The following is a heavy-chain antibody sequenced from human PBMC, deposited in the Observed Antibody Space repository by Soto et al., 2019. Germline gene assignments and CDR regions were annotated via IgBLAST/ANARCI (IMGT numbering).Heavy chain of an antibody. V-gene: IGHV3-30*18. J-gene: IGHJ4*02. CDR3: AKDRSLVRGPMPY. CDR2: ISYDGSNK. CDR1: GFTFRSYG. D-gene: IGHD3-10*01. Sequence: GGSLRLSCSASGFTFRSYGMHWVRQAPGKGLEWVAVISYDGSNKYYADSVKGRFTISRDNSKNTLYLQMNSLRAEDTAVYYCAKDRSLVRGPMPYWGQGTLVTVSS.